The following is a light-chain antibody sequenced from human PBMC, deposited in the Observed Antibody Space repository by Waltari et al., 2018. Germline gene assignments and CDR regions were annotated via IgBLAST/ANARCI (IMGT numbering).Light chain of an antibody. J-gene: IGKJ2*01. CDR1: QTILTW. CDR2: KAS. Sequence: DTQVTQSPSTLSASVGDSAPITCRASQTILTWMAWYQQKPGKAPKLLIYKASRLESGVPSRFSGTASGTEFTLTISSLQPDDSATYYCQQYHDYSTFGQGTKLEIK. CDR3: QQYHDYST. V-gene: IGKV1-5*03.